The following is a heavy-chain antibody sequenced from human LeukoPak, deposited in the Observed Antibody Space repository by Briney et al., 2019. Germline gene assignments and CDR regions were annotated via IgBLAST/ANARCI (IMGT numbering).Heavy chain of an antibody. J-gene: IGHJ3*02. CDR3: TRPYSGDYAFDI. CDR2: IYNRGTT. V-gene: IGHV4-59*08. D-gene: IGHD4-17*01. CDR1: GGSISSFY. Sequence: SETLSLTCTVSGGSISSFYWSWIRQAPGKGLEWIGYIYNRGTTIYNPSLQSRATISVDTSQNKISLRLSSVTAADTAVYYCTRPYSGDYAFDIWGQGTMVTVSS.